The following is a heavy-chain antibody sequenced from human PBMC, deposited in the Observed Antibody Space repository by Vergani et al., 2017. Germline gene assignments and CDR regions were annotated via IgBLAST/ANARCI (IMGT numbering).Heavy chain of an antibody. V-gene: IGHV4-4*02. Sequence: QVQLQESGPGLVKPSGTLSLTCAVSGGSISSSNWWSWVRQPPGKGLDWIGEIYHSGSTNYNPSLKSRVTISIDKSKNQFSLKLSSVTAADTAVYYCARVRGQYQLLDFDYWGQGTLVTVSS. CDR3: ARVRGQYQLLDFDY. J-gene: IGHJ4*02. CDR2: IYHSGST. CDR1: GGSISSSNW. D-gene: IGHD2-2*01.